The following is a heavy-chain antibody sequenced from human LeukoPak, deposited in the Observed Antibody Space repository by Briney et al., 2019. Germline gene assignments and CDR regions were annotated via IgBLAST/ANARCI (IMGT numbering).Heavy chain of an antibody. V-gene: IGHV3-53*01. CDR3: ARADSNGWSNY. CDR1: GFTVSIHS. J-gene: IGHJ4*02. CDR2: IYSAGFT. Sequence: GGSLRLSCAASGFTVSIHSMSWVRQAPGKGLEWVSVIYSAGFTYYADSVKGRFAISRDNSKNALYLQMNSLRAEDTALYHCARADSNGWSNYWGQGTLVTVSS. D-gene: IGHD6-19*01.